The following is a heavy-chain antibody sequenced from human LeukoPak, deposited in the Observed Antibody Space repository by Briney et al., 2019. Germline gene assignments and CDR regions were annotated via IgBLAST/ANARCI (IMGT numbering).Heavy chain of an antibody. CDR3: ATTLKYDFWSGYSAFDI. V-gene: IGHV1-24*01. CDR1: GYTLTELS. Sequence: ASVKVSCKVSGYTLTELSMHWVRQAPGKGLEWMGGFDPEDGETIYAQKFQGRVTMTEDTSTDTAYMELSSLRSEDTAVYYCATTLKYDFWSGYSAFDIWGQGTMVTVSS. D-gene: IGHD3-3*01. CDR2: FDPEDGET. J-gene: IGHJ3*02.